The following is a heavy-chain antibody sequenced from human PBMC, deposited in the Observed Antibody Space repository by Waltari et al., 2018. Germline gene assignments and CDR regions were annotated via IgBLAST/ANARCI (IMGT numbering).Heavy chain of an antibody. CDR1: GGSISSGGYY. CDR2: IYYSGST. D-gene: IGHD3-10*01. Sequence: QVQLQESGPGLVKPSQTLSLTCTVSGGSISSGGYYWSWIRQHPGKGLEWIGYIYYSGSTYYNPSIKSRVTISVDTSKNQFSLKLSSVTAADTAVYYCARGGITMVRGGFDPWGQGTLVTVSS. J-gene: IGHJ5*02. CDR3: ARGGITMVRGGFDP. V-gene: IGHV4-31*03.